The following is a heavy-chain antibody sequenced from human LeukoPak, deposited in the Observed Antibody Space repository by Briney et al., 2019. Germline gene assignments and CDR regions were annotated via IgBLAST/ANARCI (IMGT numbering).Heavy chain of an antibody. Sequence: ASVKVSCKASGYTFTGYYMHWVRQAPGQGLEWMGWVNPNSGGTNYAQKFQGRVTMTRDTSISTAYMELSRLRSDDTAVYYCARECRSTSCYGGGPYYYYGMDVWGQGTTVTVSS. CDR1: GYTFTGYY. CDR2: VNPNSGGT. D-gene: IGHD2-2*01. CDR3: ARECRSTSCYGGGPYYYYGMDV. J-gene: IGHJ6*02. V-gene: IGHV1-2*02.